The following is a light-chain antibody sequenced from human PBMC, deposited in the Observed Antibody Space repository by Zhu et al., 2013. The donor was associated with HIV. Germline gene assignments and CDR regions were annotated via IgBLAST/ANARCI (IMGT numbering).Light chain of an antibody. CDR2: GVN. Sequence: QSALTQPPSASGSPGQSVTISCTGTSSDVGDYDYVSWYQHHPGKAPKLMIYGVNKRPSGVPDRFSGSKSGNTASLTVSGLQAEDEGDYYCSSYAGSKNVVFGGGTKLTVL. J-gene: IGLJ2*01. V-gene: IGLV2-8*01. CDR1: SSDVGDYDY. CDR3: SSYAGSKNVV.